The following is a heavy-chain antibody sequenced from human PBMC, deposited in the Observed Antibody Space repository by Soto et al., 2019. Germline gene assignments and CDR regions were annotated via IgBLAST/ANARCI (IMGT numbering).Heavy chain of an antibody. D-gene: IGHD6-6*01. V-gene: IGHV3-23*01. CDR1: GFTFSTYA. Sequence: EVQLLESGGGLVQPGGSLRLSCAASGFTFSTYAMSWVRQAPGKGLEWVSAISGSGGSTYYADSVKGRFTISRDNSKNTLYLQVHSLRAEDTAVYYCAKNWDTTSSSSSHWGQGSLVTVSS. J-gene: IGHJ4*02. CDR3: AKNWDTTSSSSSH. CDR2: ISGSGGST.